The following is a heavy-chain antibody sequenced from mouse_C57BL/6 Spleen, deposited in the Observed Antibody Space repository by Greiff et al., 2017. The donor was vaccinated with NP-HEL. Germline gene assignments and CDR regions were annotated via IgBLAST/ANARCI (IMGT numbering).Heavy chain of an antibody. Sequence: VQLQQSGAELVKPGASVKLSCKASGYTFTSYWMQWVKQRPGQGLEWIGEIDPSDSYTNYNQKFKGKATLTVDTSSSTAYMQLSSLTSEDSAVYYCDITSGMRAMDYWGQGTSVTVSS. CDR2: IDPSDSYT. CDR1: GYTFTSYW. D-gene: IGHD1-2*01. CDR3: DITSGMRAMDY. J-gene: IGHJ4*01. V-gene: IGHV1-50*01.